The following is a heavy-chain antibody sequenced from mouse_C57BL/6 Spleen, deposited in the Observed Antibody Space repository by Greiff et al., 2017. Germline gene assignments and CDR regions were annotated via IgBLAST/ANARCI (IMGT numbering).Heavy chain of an antibody. V-gene: IGHV1-5*01. CDR2: ISPGNSDT. CDR3: TANWDCLDY. Sequence: EVQLQHSVPVLARPGPSVTLSSKTPCYPFSSSWMHWAKQRPGQGLEWVGAISPGNSDTSYHQKLNGKAKLTAVTSASTAYMEFSSLTNEDSAFYYWTANWDCLDYWRQGTTLTGTS. CDR1: CYPFSSSW. D-gene: IGHD4-1*01. J-gene: IGHJ2*01.